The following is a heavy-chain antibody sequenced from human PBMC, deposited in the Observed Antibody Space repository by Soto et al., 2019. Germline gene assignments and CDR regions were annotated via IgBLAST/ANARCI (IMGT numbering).Heavy chain of an antibody. V-gene: IGHV1-18*01. Sequence: QVQLMQSGTEVAKPGASVKVSCKTSGNTFGTYGLSWVRQAPGQGLEWMGWIVGDSGATVYAQKFQGRVTMYTDTSTSTAYMELRSLTSDDSALYYCARLAGYGSGSRRFDTWGQGTLVSVSS. CDR1: GNTFGTYG. J-gene: IGHJ4*02. D-gene: IGHD3-10*01. CDR3: ARLAGYGSGSRRFDT. CDR2: IVGDSGAT.